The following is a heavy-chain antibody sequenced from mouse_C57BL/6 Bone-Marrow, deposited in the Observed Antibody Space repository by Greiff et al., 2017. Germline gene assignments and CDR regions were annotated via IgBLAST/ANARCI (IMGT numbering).Heavy chain of an antibody. CDR3: ARGASNYLYYLDY. D-gene: IGHD2-5*01. CDR2: INPGSGGT. CDR1: GYAFTNYL. V-gene: IGHV1-54*01. Sequence: QVQLQQSGAELVRPGTSVKVSCKASGYAFTNYLIEWVKQRPGQGLEWIGVINPGSGGTNYNEKFKGKATLTADKSSSTAYRQLSSLTSEDSAVYFCARGASNYLYYLDYWGQGTTLTVSS. J-gene: IGHJ2*01.